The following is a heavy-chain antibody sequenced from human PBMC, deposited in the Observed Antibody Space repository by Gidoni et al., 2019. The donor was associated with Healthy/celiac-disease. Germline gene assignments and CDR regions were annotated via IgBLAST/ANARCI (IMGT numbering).Heavy chain of an antibody. CDR3: AKAAEGGPPYYYGMDV. J-gene: IGHJ6*02. CDR1: GFTSSSYA. V-gene: IGHV3-23*04. CDR2: ISGSGGST. D-gene: IGHD2-15*01. Sequence: EVQLVESGGGLVQPGGSLRLLCAASGFTSSSYAMSWVRQAPGKGLEWVSAISGSGGSTYYADSVKGRFTISRDNSKNTLYLQMNSLRAEDTAVYYCAKAAEGGPPYYYGMDVWGQGTTVTVSS.